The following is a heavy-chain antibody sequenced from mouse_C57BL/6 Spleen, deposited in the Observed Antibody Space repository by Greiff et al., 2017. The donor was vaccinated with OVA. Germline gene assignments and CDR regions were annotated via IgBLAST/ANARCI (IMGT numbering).Heavy chain of an antibody. Sequence: EVHLVESGPGMVKPSQSLSLTCTVTGYSITSGYDWHWIRHFPGNKLEWMGYISYSGSTNYNPSLKSRISITHDTSKNHFFLKLNSVTTEDTATYYCARGGDYDRYFDVWGTGTTVTVSS. CDR2: ISYSGST. J-gene: IGHJ1*03. V-gene: IGHV3-1*01. CDR3: ARGGDYDRYFDV. CDR1: GYSITSGYD. D-gene: IGHD2-4*01.